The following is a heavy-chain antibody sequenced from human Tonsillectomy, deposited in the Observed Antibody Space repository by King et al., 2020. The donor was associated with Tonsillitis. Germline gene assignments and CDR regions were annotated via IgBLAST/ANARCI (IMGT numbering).Heavy chain of an antibody. Sequence: VQLVESGGGVVQPGRSLRLSCAASGFIFNNYALHWVRQAPGKGLEWVAVISYEGSNKYYTDSVKGRFTISRDSSKNTLYPQMNSLRAEDTAVYYCARGPPELRFLDMDVWGTGTTVTVSS. D-gene: IGHD3-3*01. CDR3: ARGPPELRFLDMDV. J-gene: IGHJ6*03. V-gene: IGHV3-30*10. CDR1: GFIFNNYA. CDR2: ISYEGSNK.